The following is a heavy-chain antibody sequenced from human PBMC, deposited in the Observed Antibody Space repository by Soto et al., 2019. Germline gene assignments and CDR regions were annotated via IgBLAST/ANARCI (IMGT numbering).Heavy chain of an antibody. CDR1: GGSISSYY. D-gene: IGHD1-26*01. Sequence: SETLSLTCTVSGGSISSYYWSWIRQPPGKGLEWIGYIYYSGSTNYNPSLKSRVTISVDTSKNQFSLKLSSVTAADTAVYYCARQEGGSFYPYYYGMDVCGQGTTVTVSS. CDR3: ARQEGGSFYPYYYGMDV. J-gene: IGHJ6*02. CDR2: IYYSGST. V-gene: IGHV4-59*01.